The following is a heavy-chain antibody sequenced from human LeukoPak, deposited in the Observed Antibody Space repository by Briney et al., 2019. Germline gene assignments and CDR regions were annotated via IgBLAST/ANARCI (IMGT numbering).Heavy chain of an antibody. J-gene: IGHJ4*02. D-gene: IGHD3-22*01. CDR2: SRDKTNSYST. Sequence: GGSLRLSCAASGFTFSDHYMDWVRQAPGKGLEWVGRSRDKTNSYSTEYAASVKGRFTISRDDSKDLMYLRMNSLKIEDTAVYYCARRGNRDSRGYYLDFGYWGQGTLVTVSS. V-gene: IGHV3-72*01. CDR3: ARRGNRDSRGYYLDFGY. CDR1: GFTFSDHY.